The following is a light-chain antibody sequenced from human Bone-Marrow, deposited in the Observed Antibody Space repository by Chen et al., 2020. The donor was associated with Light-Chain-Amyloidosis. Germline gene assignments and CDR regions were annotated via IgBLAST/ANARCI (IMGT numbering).Light chain of an antibody. CDR1: NIGSKP. CDR3: QVWDRSSDRPV. V-gene: IGLV3-21*02. J-gene: IGLJ3*02. Sequence: SYFLTQPPSVSVAPGQTARITCEGNNIGSKPVHWYQQRPGQAPVLVVYDDSDRPSGIPERLSGSNSGNTATLTISRVEAGDEADYYCQVWDRSSDRPVFGGGTKLTVL. CDR2: DDS.